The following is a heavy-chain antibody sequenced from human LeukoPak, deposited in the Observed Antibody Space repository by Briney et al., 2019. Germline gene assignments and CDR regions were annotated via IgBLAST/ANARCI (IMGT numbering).Heavy chain of an antibody. CDR1: GFTVSSNY. CDR3: ARVGVAAAGLDAFDI. CDR2: IYSGGST. Sequence: GGSLRPSCAASGFTVSSNYMSWVRQAPGKGLEWVSVIYSGGSTYYADSVKGRFTISRDNSKNTLYLQMNSLRAEDTAVYYCARVGVAAAGLDAFDIWGQGTMVTVSS. V-gene: IGHV3-53*01. D-gene: IGHD6-13*01. J-gene: IGHJ3*02.